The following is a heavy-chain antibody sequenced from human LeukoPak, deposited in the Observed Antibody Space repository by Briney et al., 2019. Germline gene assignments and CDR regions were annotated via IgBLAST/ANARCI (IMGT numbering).Heavy chain of an antibody. J-gene: IGHJ4*02. CDR3: AKATSRFPSGYPDY. CDR2: ISWNSGSI. Sequence: GGSLRLSFAASGFSFDDYAMQWVRQAPGKGLEWVSYISWNSGSIDYADSVKGRFTISRDNAKNSLYLQMNSLRPEDTALYYCAKATSRFPSGYPDYWGQGTLVTVSS. V-gene: IGHV3-9*01. D-gene: IGHD3-22*01. CDR1: GFSFDDYA.